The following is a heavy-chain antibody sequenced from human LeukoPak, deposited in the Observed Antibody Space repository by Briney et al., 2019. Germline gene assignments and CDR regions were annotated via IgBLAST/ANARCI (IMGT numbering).Heavy chain of an antibody. CDR2: INPNSGGT. Sequence: ASVKVSCTASGYTFTGYYMHWVRQAPGQGLEWMGRINPNSGGTNYAQKFQGRVTMTRDTSTSTVYMELSSLRSEDTAVYYCARDSSSGYYSYWGQGTLVTVSS. D-gene: IGHD3-3*01. J-gene: IGHJ4*02. CDR3: ARDSSSGYYSY. CDR1: GYTFTGYY. V-gene: IGHV1-2*06.